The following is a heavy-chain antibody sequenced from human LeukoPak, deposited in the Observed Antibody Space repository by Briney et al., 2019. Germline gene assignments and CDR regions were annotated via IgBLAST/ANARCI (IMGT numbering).Heavy chain of an antibody. Sequence: SETLSLTCTVSGGSISSSSYYWGWIRQPPGKGLEWIGSIYYSGSTYYNPSLKSRVTISVDTSKNQFSLKLSSVTAADTAVYYCARSAGDGGLRNWYFDLWGRGTLVTVSS. CDR1: GGSISSSSYY. J-gene: IGHJ2*01. D-gene: IGHD3-10*01. CDR2: IYYSGST. CDR3: ARSAGDGGLRNWYFDL. V-gene: IGHV4-39*01.